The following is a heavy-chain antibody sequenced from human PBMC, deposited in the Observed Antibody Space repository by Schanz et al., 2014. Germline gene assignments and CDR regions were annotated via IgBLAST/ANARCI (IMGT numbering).Heavy chain of an antibody. J-gene: IGHJ3*02. CDR3: AKCIGWYGRCAFDI. CDR1: GFTVSSNY. Sequence: EVQLVESGGGLIQPGGSLRLSCAASGFTVSSNYMSWVRQAPGKGLEWVAVIYSGGSTFYTDSVKGRFTISRDNAKNTLYLQMNSQIAEDTAVYYCAKCIGWYGRCAFDIWGQGTMVTVSS. V-gene: IGHV3-53*01. CDR2: IYSGGST. D-gene: IGHD6-19*01.